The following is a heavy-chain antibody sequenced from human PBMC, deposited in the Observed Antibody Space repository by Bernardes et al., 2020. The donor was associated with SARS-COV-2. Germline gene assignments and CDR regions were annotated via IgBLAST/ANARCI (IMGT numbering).Heavy chain of an antibody. CDR1: GYTLTELS. J-gene: IGHJ6*02. Sequence: ASVKVSCKVSGYTLTELSMHWVRQAPGKGLEWMGGFDPEDGETIYAQKFQGRVTMTEDTSTDTAYMELSSLRSEDTAVYYCATDGGLRFLEWSLGGMDVWGQGTTVTVSS. V-gene: IGHV1-24*01. CDR2: FDPEDGET. D-gene: IGHD3-3*01. CDR3: ATDGGLRFLEWSLGGMDV.